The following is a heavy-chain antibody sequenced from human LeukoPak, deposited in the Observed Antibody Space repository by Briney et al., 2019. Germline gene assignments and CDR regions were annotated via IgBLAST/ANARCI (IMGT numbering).Heavy chain of an antibody. CDR1: GGTFSSYA. CDR3: ARGSSSWYYEGLYYYYYMDV. D-gene: IGHD6-13*01. CDR2: IIPIFGTA. V-gene: IGHV1-69*06. Sequence: GASVKVSCKASGGTFSSYAISWVRQAPGQGLEWMGGIIPIFGTANYAQKFQGRVTITADKSTSTAYMELSSLRSEDTAVYYCARGSSSWYYEGLYYYYYMDVWGKGTTVTVSS. J-gene: IGHJ6*03.